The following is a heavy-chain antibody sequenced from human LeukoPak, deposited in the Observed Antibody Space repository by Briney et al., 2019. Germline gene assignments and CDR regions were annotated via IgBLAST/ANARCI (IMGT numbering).Heavy chain of an antibody. CDR2: FSNSGST. V-gene: IGHV4-59*01. CDR1: GGSISNYY. CDR3: ARGYYNILTGYYVDY. Sequence: SETLSLTCTVSGGSISNYYWSWIRQPPGKGLEWIGHFSNSGSTDYNPSLKSRVTISVDTSKNQFSLKLSSVTAADTAVYYCARGYYNILTGYYVDYWGQGTLVTVSS. D-gene: IGHD3-9*01. J-gene: IGHJ4*02.